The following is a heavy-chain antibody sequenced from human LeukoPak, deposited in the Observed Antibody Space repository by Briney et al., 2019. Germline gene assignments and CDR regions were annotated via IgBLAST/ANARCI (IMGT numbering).Heavy chain of an antibody. Sequence: ASVKVSCKASGYTFTNYYMHWVRQAPGQGLEWMGIINPSGGSTSFAQKFQGRVTMTTDTSTSTAYMELRSLRSDDTAVYYCARGPTYYYDSSGYPRNNWFDPWGQGTLVTVSS. J-gene: IGHJ5*02. D-gene: IGHD3-22*01. CDR3: ARGPTYYYDSSGYPRNNWFDP. V-gene: IGHV1-46*01. CDR2: INPSGGST. CDR1: GYTFTNYY.